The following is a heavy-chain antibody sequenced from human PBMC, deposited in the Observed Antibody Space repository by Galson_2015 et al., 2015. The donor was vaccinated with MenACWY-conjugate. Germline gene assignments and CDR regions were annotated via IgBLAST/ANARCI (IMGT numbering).Heavy chain of an antibody. J-gene: IGHJ4*02. D-gene: IGHD5-12*01. CDR2: INPSGGST. V-gene: IGHV1-46*01. Sequence: GIINPSGGSTSYAQKFQGRVTMTRDTSTSTVYMELSSLRSEDTAVYYCARDDDSGYDYWGQGTLVTVSS. CDR3: ARDDDSGYDY.